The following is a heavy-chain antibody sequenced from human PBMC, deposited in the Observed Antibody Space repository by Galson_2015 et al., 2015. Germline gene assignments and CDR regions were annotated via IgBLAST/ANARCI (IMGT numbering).Heavy chain of an antibody. Sequence: SLRLSCAASGFTFIDHYMDWVRQAPGKGLEWVGRARNKVNSYTIDYAASVKGKFTISRDGSESSLYLQMNSLTTEDSAVYYCARLTGTSFDYWGQGTLVTISS. CDR1: GFTFIDHY. CDR3: ARLTGTSFDY. D-gene: IGHD1-20*01. V-gene: IGHV3-72*01. J-gene: IGHJ4*02. CDR2: ARNKVNSYTI.